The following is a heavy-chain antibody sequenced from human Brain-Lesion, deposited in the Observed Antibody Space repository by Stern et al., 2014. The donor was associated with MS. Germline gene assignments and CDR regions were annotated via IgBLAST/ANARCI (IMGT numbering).Heavy chain of an antibody. CDR2: INPNNGGT. Sequence: AQLVQSGAEVKKPGASVKVSCKTSGYIFTGYYIHWVRQAPGQGLEWMAWINPNNGGTQYAQKFQGRVTMSRDTSISTAYVELSSLTSDDTAVYYCARDQRGITIFGVVTDYYYLGMDVWGQGTTVTVSS. CDR1: GYIFTGYY. J-gene: IGHJ6*02. CDR3: ARDQRGITIFGVVTDYYYLGMDV. D-gene: IGHD3-3*01. V-gene: IGHV1-2*02.